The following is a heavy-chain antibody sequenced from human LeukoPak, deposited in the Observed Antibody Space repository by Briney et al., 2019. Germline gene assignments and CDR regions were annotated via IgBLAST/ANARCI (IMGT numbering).Heavy chain of an antibody. V-gene: IGHV3-48*01. CDR2: ISYSSTTI. Sequence: GGSLRLSCAASGFTFSSYEMNWVRQAPGKGLEWVSYISYSSTTIYYADSVKGRFTISRDNAKNSLYLQMNSLRAEDTAVYYCTRDLGATAYFGQGTLVTVSS. J-gene: IGHJ4*02. CDR1: GFTFSSYE. CDR3: TRDLGATAY. D-gene: IGHD1-26*01.